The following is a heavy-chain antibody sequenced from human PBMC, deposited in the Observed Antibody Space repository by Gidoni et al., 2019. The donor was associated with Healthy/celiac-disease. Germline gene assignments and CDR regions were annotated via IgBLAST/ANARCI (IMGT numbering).Heavy chain of an antibody. D-gene: IGHD3-9*01. CDR2: IRYDGSNK. V-gene: IGHV3-30*02. J-gene: IGHJ3*02. Sequence: QVQLVESGGGVVQPGGSLRLSCAASGFTFSSYGMHWVRQAPGKGLEWVAFIRYDGSNKYYADSVKGRFTISRDNSKNTLYLQMNSLRAEDTAVYYCAKGTREQTGYAFDIWGQGTMVTVSS. CDR1: GFTFSSYG. CDR3: AKGTREQTGYAFDI.